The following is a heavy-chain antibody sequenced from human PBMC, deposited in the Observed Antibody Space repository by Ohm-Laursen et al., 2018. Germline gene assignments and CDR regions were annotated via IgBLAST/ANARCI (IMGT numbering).Heavy chain of an antibody. D-gene: IGHD5-18*01. J-gene: IGHJ6*02. CDR3: ARGLKDTAGNYYYYYGMDV. Sequence: ASVKVSCKASGHTFTSYYMHWVRQAPGQGLEWMGIINPSGGSTSYAQKFQGRVTMTRDTSTSTVYMELSSLRSEDTAVYYCARGLKDTAGNYYYYYGMDVWGQGTTVTVSS. V-gene: IGHV1-46*01. CDR1: GHTFTSYY. CDR2: INPSGGST.